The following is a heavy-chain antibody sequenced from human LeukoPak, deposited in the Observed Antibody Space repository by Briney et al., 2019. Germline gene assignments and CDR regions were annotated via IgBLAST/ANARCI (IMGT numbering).Heavy chain of an antibody. D-gene: IGHD6-6*01. CDR3: AGQDLEIAARRTLGY. CDR1: GFTFSSYS. V-gene: IGHV3-21*01. J-gene: IGHJ4*02. CDR2: ISSSSSYI. Sequence: PGGSLRLSCAASGFTFSSYSMNWVRQAPGKGLEWVSSISSSSSYIYYADSVKGRFTISRDNAKNSLYLQMNSPRAEDTAVYYSAGQDLEIAARRTLGYWGQGTLVTVSS.